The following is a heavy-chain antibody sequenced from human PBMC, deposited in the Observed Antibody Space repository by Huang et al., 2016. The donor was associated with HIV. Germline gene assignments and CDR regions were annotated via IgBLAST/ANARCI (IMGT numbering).Heavy chain of an antibody. Sequence: QLQLQESGPGQVKPSETLSLTCTVSGDFISSTNYYWGWIRQSPGKGLEWVGSVYQSGSTNNTRSLKSRVTLSVDTSRNQFSLGLNSVTAADTAVYYCASQHIGAAATWFWGRGTQVAVSS. D-gene: IGHD6-13*01. V-gene: IGHV4-39*01. CDR1: GDFISSTNYY. CDR3: ASQHIGAAATWF. J-gene: IGHJ4*02. CDR2: VYQSGST.